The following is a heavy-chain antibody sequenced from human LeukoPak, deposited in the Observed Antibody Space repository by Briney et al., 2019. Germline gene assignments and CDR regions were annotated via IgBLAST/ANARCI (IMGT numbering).Heavy chain of an antibody. J-gene: IGHJ4*02. D-gene: IGHD3-10*01. CDR1: GYTFTSYG. Sequence: ASVKVSCKASGYTFTSYGISWVRQAPGQGLEWMGWISAYNGNTNYAQKLQGRVTMTTETSTSTAYMELRSLRSNDTAVYYCARFRAGVGEPYGDYWGQGTLVTVSS. CDR2: ISAYNGNT. V-gene: IGHV1-18*01. CDR3: ARFRAGVGEPYGDY.